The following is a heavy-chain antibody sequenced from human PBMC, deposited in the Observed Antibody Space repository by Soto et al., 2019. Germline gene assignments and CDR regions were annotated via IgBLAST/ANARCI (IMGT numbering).Heavy chain of an antibody. V-gene: IGHV4-34*01. CDR2: INHNGST. Sequence: QVQLQQWGAGLLKPSATLSLTCAVYGGSFSGYYWRWIRQPPGKGLEWIGEINHNGSTNYNPSIKSRVTISVDASKNQFSLKLSSVIAADTAVYYCARRVVLRFWFDPWGQGTLVTVSS. D-gene: IGHD3-3*01. J-gene: IGHJ5*02. CDR3: ARRVVLRFWFDP. CDR1: GGSFSGYY.